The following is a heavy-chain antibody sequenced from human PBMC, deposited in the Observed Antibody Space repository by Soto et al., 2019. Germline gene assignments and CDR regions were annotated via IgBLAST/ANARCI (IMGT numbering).Heavy chain of an antibody. CDR1: GFTFSSYG. D-gene: IGHD5-18*01. CDR2: ISYDGSNK. V-gene: IGHV3-30*18. Sequence: QVQLVESGGGVVQPGRSLRLSCAASGFTFSSYGMHWVRQAPGKGLEWVAVISYDGSNKYYADSVKGRFTISRDNSKNTLYLQMNSLRAEDTAVYYCPKRWIQLWYLDYWGQGTLVTVSS. J-gene: IGHJ4*02. CDR3: PKRWIQLWYLDY.